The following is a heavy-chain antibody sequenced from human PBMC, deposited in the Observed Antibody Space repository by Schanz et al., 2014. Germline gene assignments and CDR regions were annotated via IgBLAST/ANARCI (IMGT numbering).Heavy chain of an antibody. CDR3: ARDGDYNIELDY. CDR1: GFTFRSYG. CDR2: ITNDGSDT. V-gene: IGHV3-74*01. J-gene: IGHJ4*02. Sequence: LMESGGGVVRPGRSVRLSCVASGFTFRSYGMHWVRQVPGKGLVWVSYITNDGSDTAYADSVKGRFTISRDNAKNTLYLQMNSLRAEDTAVYYCARDGDYNIELDYWGQGTLVTVSS. D-gene: IGHD4-4*01.